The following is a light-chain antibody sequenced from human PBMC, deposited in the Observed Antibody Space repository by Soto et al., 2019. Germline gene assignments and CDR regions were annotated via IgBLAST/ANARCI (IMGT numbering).Light chain of an antibody. CDR3: LQDYDYPRT. CDR2: AAS. CDR1: QGIRNE. Sequence: AIQMTQTPSSLSASVGDRVTITCRASQGIRNELSWFQQRPGNAPTLLISAASRLQSGVPSRFSGRGSGTDFTLTISSLQPEDFATYYCLQDYDYPRTSGQRAKVDI. V-gene: IGKV1-6*01. J-gene: IGKJ1*01.